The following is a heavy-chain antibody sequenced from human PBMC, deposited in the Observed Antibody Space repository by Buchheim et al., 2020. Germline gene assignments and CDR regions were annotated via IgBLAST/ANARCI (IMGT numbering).Heavy chain of an antibody. D-gene: IGHD3-10*01. CDR3: ARAIGFGEYAFDY. CDR1: GGSISSYY. CDR2: IYYSGST. J-gene: IGHJ4*02. V-gene: IGHV4-59*01. Sequence: QVQLQESDPGLVKPSETLSLTCTVSGGSISSYYWSWIRQPPGTGLEWIGYIYYSGSTNYNPSLKSRVTISVDTSKNQFSLKLSSVTAADTAVYYCARAIGFGEYAFDYWGQGTL.